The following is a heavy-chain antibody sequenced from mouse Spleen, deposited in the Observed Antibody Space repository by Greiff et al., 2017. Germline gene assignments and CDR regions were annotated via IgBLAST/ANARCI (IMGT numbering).Heavy chain of an antibody. CDR2: INPNNGGT. V-gene: IGHV1-22*01. CDR3: ARGVYYYGSERY. D-gene: IGHD1-1*01. CDR1: GYTFTDYN. Sequence: VQLQQSGPELVKPGASVKMSCKASGYTFTDYNMHWVKQSHGKSLEWIGYINPNNGGTSYNQKFKGKATLTVNKSSSTAYMELRSLTSEDSAVYYCARGVYYYGSERYWGQGTTLTVSS. J-gene: IGHJ2*01.